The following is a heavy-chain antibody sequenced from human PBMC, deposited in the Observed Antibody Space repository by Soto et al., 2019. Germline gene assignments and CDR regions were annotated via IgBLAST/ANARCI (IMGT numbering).Heavy chain of an antibody. CDR3: AKSVYNWNDGFFDY. J-gene: IGHJ4*02. Sequence: QMQLVESGGGVVQPGRSLRLSCAASGFTFSTYGMHWVRQAPGKGLEWVAVISYDGVNKYYADSVKGRFTISRDNSKNTLYLQMNSLRAEDTAVYYCAKSVYNWNDGFFDYWGQGTLVTVSS. V-gene: IGHV3-30*18. CDR1: GFTFSTYG. CDR2: ISYDGVNK. D-gene: IGHD1-1*01.